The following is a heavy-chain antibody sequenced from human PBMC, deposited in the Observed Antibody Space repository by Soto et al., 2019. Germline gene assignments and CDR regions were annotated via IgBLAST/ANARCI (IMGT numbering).Heavy chain of an antibody. CDR3: ARDADSSGLHY. CDR2: IYPAGPT. D-gene: IGHD6-19*01. J-gene: IGHJ4*02. Sequence: SCAASGFTVSGMFMNWVRQAPGKGLEWVSVIYPAGPTYYADSVKGRFTISRDNSKNTLFLQLNNLRAEDTAVYYCARDADSSGLHYWGQGILVTVSS. V-gene: IGHV3-53*01. CDR1: GFTVSGMF.